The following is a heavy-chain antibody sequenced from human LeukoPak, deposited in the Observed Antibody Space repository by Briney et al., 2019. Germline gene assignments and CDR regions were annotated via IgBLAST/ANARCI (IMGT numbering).Heavy chain of an antibody. Sequence: GESLKISCTGSGYSFTSYWIGWVRQMPGKGLEWMGIIYPGDSDTRYSPSFQGQVTISADKSISTAYLQWSSLKAWDTAMYYCARTIFGVVTKYNWFDPWGQGTLVTVYS. CDR2: IYPGDSDT. V-gene: IGHV5-51*01. D-gene: IGHD3-3*01. CDR1: GYSFTSYW. CDR3: ARTIFGVVTKYNWFDP. J-gene: IGHJ5*02.